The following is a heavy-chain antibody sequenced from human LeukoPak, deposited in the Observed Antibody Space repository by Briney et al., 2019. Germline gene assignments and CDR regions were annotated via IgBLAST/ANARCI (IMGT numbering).Heavy chain of an antibody. CDR1: GGSFSGYY. CDR2: IYHSGST. V-gene: IGHV4-34*01. CDR3: ARVGSSHYYYYYMDV. Sequence: SETLSLTCAVYGGSFSGYYWSWIRQPPGKGLEWIGEIYHSGSTNYNPSLKSRVTISVDKSKNQFSLKLSSVTAADTAVHYCARVGSSHYYYYYMDVWGKGTTVTVSS. D-gene: IGHD2-2*01. J-gene: IGHJ6*03.